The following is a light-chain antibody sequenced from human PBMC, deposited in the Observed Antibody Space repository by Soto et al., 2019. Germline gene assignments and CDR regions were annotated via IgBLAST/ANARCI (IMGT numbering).Light chain of an antibody. CDR2: GPS. CDR1: QSVPKNY. J-gene: IGKJ1*01. Sequence: EILLTQSPGTLSLSPGERATLSCRASQSVPKNYLAWYQQEPGQAPRLLIYGPSSRATGIPDRFSGSGSGTDFTLTISRLEPEAFAVYYCHQYATSPQTFGQGTKVEIK. CDR3: HQYATSPQT. V-gene: IGKV3-20*01.